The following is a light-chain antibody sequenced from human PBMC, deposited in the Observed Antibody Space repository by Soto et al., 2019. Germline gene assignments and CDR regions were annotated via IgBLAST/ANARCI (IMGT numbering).Light chain of an antibody. CDR1: SSDVGGYNY. CDR2: DVS. CDR3: SSYTSSSTRGHVV. Sequence: QSALTQPASVSGSPGQSITLSCTGTSSDVGGYNYVSWYQQHPGKAPKLMIYDVSNRTSGVANRFSGSKSGNTASLTITGLHAEDDADYYCSSYTSSSTRGHVVFGGGTK. J-gene: IGLJ2*01. V-gene: IGLV2-14*01.